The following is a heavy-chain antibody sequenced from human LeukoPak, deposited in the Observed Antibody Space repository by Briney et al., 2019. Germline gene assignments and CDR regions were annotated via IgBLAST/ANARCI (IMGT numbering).Heavy chain of an antibody. CDR3: ARVWVVVRGVIIFHYYYYMDV. Sequence: GGTLRLSCAASGFTFTSYGMSWVRQAPGKGLEWVSAISGSGTTTYYADSVKGRFTISRDNSRNTLYLQMNSLRAEDTAVYYCARVWVVVRGVIIFHYYYYMDVWGKGTTVTISS. V-gene: IGHV3-23*01. CDR1: GFTFTSYG. CDR2: ISGSGTTT. J-gene: IGHJ6*03. D-gene: IGHD3-10*01.